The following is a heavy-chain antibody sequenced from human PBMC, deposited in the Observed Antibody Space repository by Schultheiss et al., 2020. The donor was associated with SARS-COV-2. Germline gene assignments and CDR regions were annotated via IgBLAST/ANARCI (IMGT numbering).Heavy chain of an antibody. CDR1: GGSISSSSYY. J-gene: IGHJ6*02. CDR2: IYYSGST. Sequence: SQTLSLTCTVSGGSISSSSYYWGWIRQPPGKGLEWIGSIYYSGSTYYNPSLKSRVTISVDTSKNQFSLKLSSVTAADTAVYYCARTWPAAVIGFYYYAMDVWGQGSTVTVA. CDR3: ARTWPAAVIGFYYYAMDV. V-gene: IGHV4-39*01. D-gene: IGHD2-21*01.